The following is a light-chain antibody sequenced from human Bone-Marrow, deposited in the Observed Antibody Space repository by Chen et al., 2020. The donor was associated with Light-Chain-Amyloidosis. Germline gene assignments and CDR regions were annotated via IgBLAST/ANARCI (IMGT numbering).Light chain of an antibody. CDR2: EVT. J-gene: IGLJ1*01. V-gene: IGLV2-23*02. CDR3: CSYARISTSLYV. Sequence: QSALTQPASVSASPGQSITVSCTGTSSDVGSYDLVSWYQQHPGKAPKLVIYEVTKRPSGVSNRFSGSRSGNTASLTISGLQAEDEADDYCCSYARISTSLYVFGTGTKVTVL. CDR1: SSDVGSYDL.